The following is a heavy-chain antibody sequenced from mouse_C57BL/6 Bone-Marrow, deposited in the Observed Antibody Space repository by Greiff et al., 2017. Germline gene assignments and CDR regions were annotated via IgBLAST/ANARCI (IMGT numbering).Heavy chain of an antibody. CDR2: IDPSDSET. J-gene: IGHJ3*01. D-gene: IGHD2-13*01. CDR1: GYTFTSYW. Sequence: QLQQPFSPLFLPFPSFNLSCKASGYTFTSYWMHWVKQRPIQGLEWIGNIDPSDSETHYNQKFKDKATLTVDKSSSTAYMQLSSLTSEDSAVYYCARQGDYSAWFAYWGQGTLVTVSA. CDR3: ARQGDYSAWFAY. V-gene: IGHV1-52*01.